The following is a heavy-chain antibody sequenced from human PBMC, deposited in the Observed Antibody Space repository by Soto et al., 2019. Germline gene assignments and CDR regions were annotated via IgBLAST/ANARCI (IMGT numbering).Heavy chain of an antibody. V-gene: IGHV3-23*01. Sequence: GGSLRLSCAASGFTFSSYAMTWVRQAPGKGLEWVSGISGRDGSTYYADSVKGRLTISRDNSKNTLFLQMNSLRAEDTAVYYCARLEGGSSDWYGYFDHWGQGTLVTVSS. J-gene: IGHJ4*02. D-gene: IGHD6-19*01. CDR2: ISGRDGST. CDR1: GFTFSSYA. CDR3: ARLEGGSSDWYGYFDH.